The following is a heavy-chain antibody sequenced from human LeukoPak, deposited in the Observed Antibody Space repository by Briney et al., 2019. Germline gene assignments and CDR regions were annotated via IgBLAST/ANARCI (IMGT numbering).Heavy chain of an antibody. Sequence: GGSLRLSCAASGFTFNDYAMHWVRQPPGKGLEWVSGITWNGITIAYADSVKGRFTISRDNAKNSLYLQMNSLRPEDTAFYYCAKDNPYYYDSSGYYAAGYFDLWGRGTLVTVSS. CDR3: AKDNPYYYDSSGYYAAGYFDL. D-gene: IGHD3-22*01. CDR2: ITWNGITI. V-gene: IGHV3-9*01. CDR1: GFTFNDYA. J-gene: IGHJ2*01.